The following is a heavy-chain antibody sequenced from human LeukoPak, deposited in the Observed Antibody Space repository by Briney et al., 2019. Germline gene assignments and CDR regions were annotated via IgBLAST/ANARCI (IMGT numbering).Heavy chain of an antibody. Sequence: SETLSLTCTVSGGSISSSSYYWGWIRQPPGKGLEWIGSIYYSGSTYYNPSLKSRVTISVDTSKNQFSLKLSSVTAADTAVYYCAGQHDYGDYVDWFDPWGQGTLVTVSS. CDR3: AGQHDYGDYVDWFDP. J-gene: IGHJ5*02. CDR1: GGSISSSSYY. V-gene: IGHV4-39*01. D-gene: IGHD4-17*01. CDR2: IYYSGST.